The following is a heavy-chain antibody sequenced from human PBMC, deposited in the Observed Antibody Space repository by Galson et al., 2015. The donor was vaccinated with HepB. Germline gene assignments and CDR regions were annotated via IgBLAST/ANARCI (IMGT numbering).Heavy chain of an antibody. V-gene: IGHV4-30-4*07. J-gene: IGHJ4*02. CDR3: ARGSTEGRWYYYGSGSNIPFLDY. CDR1: GGSISSGGYS. D-gene: IGHD3-10*01. Sequence: LSLTCAVSGGSISSGGYSWSWIRQPPGKGLEWIGYIYYSGSTYYNPSLKSRVTISVDTSKNQFSLKLSSVTAADTAVYYCARGSTEGRWYYYGSGSNIPFLDYWGQGTLVTVSS. CDR2: IYYSGST.